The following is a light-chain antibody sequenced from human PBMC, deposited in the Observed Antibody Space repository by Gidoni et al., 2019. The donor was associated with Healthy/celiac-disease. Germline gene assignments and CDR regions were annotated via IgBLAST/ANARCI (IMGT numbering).Light chain of an antibody. J-gene: IGKJ1*01. Sequence: IQMTQSPSSLSASVGDSVTITCRASQSISSYLNWYQQKPGKAPKLLIYAASSLQSGVPSRFSGSGSGTDFTLTISSLQPEDFATDYCQQSYSTPQTFXQXTKVEIK. CDR3: QQSYSTPQT. CDR1: QSISSY. V-gene: IGKV1-39*01. CDR2: AAS.